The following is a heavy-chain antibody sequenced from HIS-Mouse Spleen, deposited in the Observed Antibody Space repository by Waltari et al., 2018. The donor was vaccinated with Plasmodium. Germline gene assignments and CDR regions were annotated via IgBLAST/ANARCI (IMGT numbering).Heavy chain of an antibody. Sequence: QVQLQQWGAGLLKPSETLSLTCAVYGGSFSGYYWSWIRQPPGKGLEGIGEINHSGSTNSNPSLKSRVTISVDASKNQFSLKLSSGTAADTAVYYCARGPGYSSGWYYFDYWGQGTLVTVSS. CDR3: ARGPGYSSGWYYFDY. CDR1: GGSFSGYY. CDR2: INHSGST. V-gene: IGHV4-34*01. J-gene: IGHJ4*02. D-gene: IGHD6-19*01.